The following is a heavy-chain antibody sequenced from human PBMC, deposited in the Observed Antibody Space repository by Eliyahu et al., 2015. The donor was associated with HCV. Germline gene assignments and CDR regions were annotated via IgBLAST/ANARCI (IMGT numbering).Heavy chain of an antibody. V-gene: IGHV4-59*01. J-gene: IGHJ5*02. D-gene: IGHD6-19*01. CDR3: ASGGGGIAVAGTGGWFDP. CDR1: GGSISTYY. CDR2: IXYSGSP. Sequence: QVQLQESGPGLVKPSETLSLTCTVSGGSISTYYWXWIRXPPGKGLEWIAYIXYSGSPNYNPSLKXRVXXSLDTSKNQFSLKLSSVTAADXAVYYCASGGGGIAVAGTGGWFDPWGQGTLVTVSS.